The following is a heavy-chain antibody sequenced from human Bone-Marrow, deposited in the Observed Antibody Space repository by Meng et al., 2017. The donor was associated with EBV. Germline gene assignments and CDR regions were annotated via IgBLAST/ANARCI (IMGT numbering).Heavy chain of an antibody. CDR3: ASESGRGYTPDY. J-gene: IGHJ4*02. Sequence: QVQLVQSPAEVKKPGSSVKVSCKTSGGPFRNYAISWVRQAPGQGLERLGGFLPTLGAPNYAQKFHGRVSITADESTSTHYMDLSSLRSEDTAMYYCASESGRGYTPDYWGQGTLVTVSS. CDR1: GGPFRNYA. V-gene: IGHV1-69*01. CDR2: FLPTLGAP. D-gene: IGHD3-10*01.